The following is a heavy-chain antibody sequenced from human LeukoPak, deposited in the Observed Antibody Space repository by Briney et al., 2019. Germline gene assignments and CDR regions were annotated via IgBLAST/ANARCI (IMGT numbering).Heavy chain of an antibody. CDR1: GFTFSSYA. D-gene: IGHD3-10*01. CDR3: AKDRVWFGEPDMLDGMDV. CDR2: ISYDGSNK. V-gene: IGHV3-30-3*01. Sequence: GGSLRLSCAASGFTFSSYAMHWVRQAPGKGLEWVAVISYDGSNKYYADSVKGRFTISRDNSKNILYLQMNSLRAEDTAVYYCAKDRVWFGEPDMLDGMDVWGQGTTVTVSS. J-gene: IGHJ6*02.